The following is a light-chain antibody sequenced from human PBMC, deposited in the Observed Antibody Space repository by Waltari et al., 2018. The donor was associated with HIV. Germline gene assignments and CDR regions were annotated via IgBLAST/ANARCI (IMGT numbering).Light chain of an antibody. CDR2: VNS. Sequence: QSVLTQPPSASGTPGQRVTISCSGSSSNIGSNHVYWYQHLPGTAPKLLIYVNSQRPSGVPDGFSGSKSGTSASLAISGLRSEDEGDYYCAAWDDSLRGPVFGGGSRLTVL. J-gene: IGLJ2*01. V-gene: IGLV1-47*01. CDR3: AAWDDSLRGPV. CDR1: SSNIGSNH.